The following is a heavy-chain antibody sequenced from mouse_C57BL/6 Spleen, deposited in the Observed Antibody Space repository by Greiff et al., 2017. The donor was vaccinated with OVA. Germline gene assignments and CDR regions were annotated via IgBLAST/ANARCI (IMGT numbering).Heavy chain of an antibody. CDR1: GFTFSDYG. Sequence: EVHLVESGGGLVKPGGSLKLSCAASGFTFSDYGMHWVRQAPEKGLEWVAYISSGSSTIYYADTVKGRFTISRDNAKNTLFLQMTSLRSEDTAMYYCANDGYYAWFAYWGQGTLVTVSA. D-gene: IGHD2-3*01. CDR3: ANDGYYAWFAY. V-gene: IGHV5-17*01. J-gene: IGHJ3*01. CDR2: ISSGSSTI.